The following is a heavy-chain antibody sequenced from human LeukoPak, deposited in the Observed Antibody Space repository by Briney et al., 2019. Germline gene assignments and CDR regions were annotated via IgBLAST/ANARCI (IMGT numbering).Heavy chain of an antibody. D-gene: IGHD1-26*01. CDR1: GFTFTSYW. CDR3: VRGAPFDY. V-gene: IGHV3-74*01. J-gene: IGHJ4*02. CDR2: INSDGTST. Sequence: GGSLRLSCAASGFTFTSYWMHWVRQAPRKGLVWVSGINSDGTSTAYADSVKGRFTISRDNAKNMLYLQMNSLRVDDTPVDYCVRGAPFDYWGQGTLVGVSS.